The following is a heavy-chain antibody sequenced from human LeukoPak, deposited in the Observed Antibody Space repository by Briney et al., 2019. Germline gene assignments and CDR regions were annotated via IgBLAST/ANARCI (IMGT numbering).Heavy chain of an antibody. V-gene: IGHV1-69*05. CDR2: IIPIFGTA. CDR1: GGTFSSYA. D-gene: IGHD2-15*01. Sequence: SVKVSCKASGGTFSSYAISWVRQAPGQGLEWMGGIIPIFGTANYAQKFQGRVTITTDTSTSTAYMELRSLRTDDTAVYYCARDSIYLRSGGSWLGGWFDPWGQGTLVTVSS. CDR3: ARDSIYLRSGGSWLGGWFDP. J-gene: IGHJ5*02.